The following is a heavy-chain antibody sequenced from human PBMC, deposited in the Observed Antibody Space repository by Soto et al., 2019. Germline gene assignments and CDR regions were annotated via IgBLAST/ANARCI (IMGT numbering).Heavy chain of an antibody. CDR2: IGAAGDT. CDR1: GFTFSSYD. V-gene: IGHV3-13*01. D-gene: IGHD6-13*01. Sequence: EVQLVESGGGLVQPGGSLRLSCAASGFTFSSYDMHWVRQVTGKGLEWVSAIGAAGDTYYPDSVKGRFTISRENAKNPLYLPMNSLRAEDTAVYYCASGGWGSSWYEGGSRIDYWGQGTLVTVSS. CDR3: ASGGWGSSWYEGGSRIDY. J-gene: IGHJ4*02.